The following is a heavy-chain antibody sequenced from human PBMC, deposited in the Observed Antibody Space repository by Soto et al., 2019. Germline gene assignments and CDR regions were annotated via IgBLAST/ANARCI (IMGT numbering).Heavy chain of an antibody. CDR3: STYYYGSGSYPSKYYFDY. CDR2: INHSGST. V-gene: IGHV4-34*01. CDR1: GGSFSGYY. J-gene: IGHJ4*02. Sequence: SETLSLTCAVYGGSFSGYYWSWIRQPPGKGLEWIGEINHSGSTNYNPSLKSRVTISVDTSKNQFSLKLSSVTAADTAVYYCSTYYYGSGSYPSKYYFDYWRQGTMGTVSS. D-gene: IGHD3-10*01.